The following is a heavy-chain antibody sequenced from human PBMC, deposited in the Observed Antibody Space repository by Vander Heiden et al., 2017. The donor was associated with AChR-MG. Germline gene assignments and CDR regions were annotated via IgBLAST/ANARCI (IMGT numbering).Heavy chain of an antibody. V-gene: IGHV2-5*01. CDR2: IYWNDDK. D-gene: IGHD3-10*01. CDR1: GFSLRTSGVA. Sequence: QITLKESGPTLVKPTQTLPLTCTFSGFSLRTSGVAVGWIRQPPGKALEWLAVIYWNDDKRYSPSLKSRLTITKDTSKNQVVLTMTNMDPVDTGTYYCAHRGRLYYYVSGSYEYFDYWCQGTLVTVSS. J-gene: IGHJ4*02. CDR3: AHRGRLYYYVSGSYEYFDY.